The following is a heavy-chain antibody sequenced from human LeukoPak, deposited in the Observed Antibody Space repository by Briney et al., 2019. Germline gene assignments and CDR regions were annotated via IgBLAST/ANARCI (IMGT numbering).Heavy chain of an antibody. CDR2: ISYDGSNK. Sequence: PGGFLRLSCAASGFTFSSYGMHWVRQAPGKGLEWVAVISYDGSNKYYADSVKGRFTISRDNSKNTLYLQMNSLRAEDTAVYYCAKDDSSGYFIYYGMDVWGQGTTVTVSS. J-gene: IGHJ6*02. V-gene: IGHV3-30*18. CDR3: AKDDSSGYFIYYGMDV. CDR1: GFTFSSYG. D-gene: IGHD3-22*01.